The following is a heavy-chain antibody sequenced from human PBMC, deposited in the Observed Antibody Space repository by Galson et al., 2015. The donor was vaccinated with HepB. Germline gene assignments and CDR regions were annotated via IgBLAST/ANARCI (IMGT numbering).Heavy chain of an antibody. CDR2: ISGNGDRT. V-gene: IGHV3-23*01. CDR1: GFNFNVYG. D-gene: IGHD1-26*01. CDR3: ANGGSIVGSNFDN. Sequence: SLRLSCAASGFNFNVYGMSWVRQTPGKGLEWVSSISGNGDRTYYADSVKGRFSISRDNSKNTLYLQMSSLRVDDTAVYYCANGGSIVGSNFDNLCQVTLFTVSS. J-gene: IGHJ4*02.